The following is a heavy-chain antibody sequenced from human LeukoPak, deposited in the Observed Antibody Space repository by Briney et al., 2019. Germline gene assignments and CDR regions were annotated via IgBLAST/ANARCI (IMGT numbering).Heavy chain of an antibody. CDR3: ARDPGVVAMHYLDY. V-gene: IGHV3-23*01. CDR1: GFTFNSHA. CDR2: IGGSGGST. D-gene: IGHD3-3*01. J-gene: IGHJ4*02. Sequence: GGSLGLSCAASGFTFNSHAMSWVRQAPGKGLECGSAIGGSGGSTYYADPVKGRFTISRDNSNNQLYLQMNSLRAEDTGLYFCARDPGVVAMHYLDYWGQGTLVTVSS.